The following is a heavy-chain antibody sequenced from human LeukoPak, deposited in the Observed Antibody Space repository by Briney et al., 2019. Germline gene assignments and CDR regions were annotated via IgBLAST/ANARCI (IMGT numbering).Heavy chain of an antibody. J-gene: IGHJ4*02. Sequence: SETLSLTCTVSGGSISSYYWSWIRQPPGKGLEWIGYIYYSGSTNYNPSLKSRVTISVDTSKNQFSLKLSSVTAADTAVYYCARGWPGGAVYYWGQGTLVTVPS. V-gene: IGHV4-59*12. D-gene: IGHD3-16*01. CDR2: IYYSGST. CDR3: ARGWPGGAVYY. CDR1: GGSISSYY.